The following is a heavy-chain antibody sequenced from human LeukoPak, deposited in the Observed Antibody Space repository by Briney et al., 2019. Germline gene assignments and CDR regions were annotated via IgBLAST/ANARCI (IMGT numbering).Heavy chain of an antibody. CDR2: IYSGGST. D-gene: IGHD4-17*01. J-gene: IGHJ4*02. CDR3: ARGVDGDYSFDY. V-gene: IGHV3-53*01. Sequence: GGSLRLSCAASGFTVSSNYMSWVRQAPGKGLERVSVIYSGGSTYYADSVKGRFTISRGNSKNTLYLQMNSLRAEDTAVYYCARGVDGDYSFDYWGQGTLVTVSS. CDR1: GFTVSSNY.